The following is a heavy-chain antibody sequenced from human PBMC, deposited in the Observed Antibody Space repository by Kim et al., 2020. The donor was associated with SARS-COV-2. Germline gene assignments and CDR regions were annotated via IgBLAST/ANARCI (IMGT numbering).Heavy chain of an antibody. CDR2: ISSSGSTI. Sequence: GGSLRLSCAASGFTFSDYYMSWIRQAPGKGLEWVSYISSSGSTIYYADSVKGRFTISRDNAKNSLYLQMNSLRAEDTAVYYCASLIWFGELLSPSPYYGMDVWGQGTTVTVSS. D-gene: IGHD3-10*01. CDR3: ASLIWFGELLSPSPYYGMDV. J-gene: IGHJ6*02. V-gene: IGHV3-11*01. CDR1: GFTFSDYY.